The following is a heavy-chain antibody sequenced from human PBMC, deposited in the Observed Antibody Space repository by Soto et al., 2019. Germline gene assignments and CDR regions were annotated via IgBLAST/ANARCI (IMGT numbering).Heavy chain of an antibody. CDR3: ARDSSAEAGRSFDY. J-gene: IGHJ4*02. CDR1: GFTFSSYS. Sequence: EVQLVESGGGLVQPGGSLRLSCAASGFTFSSYSMNWVRQAPGKGLEWVSYISSSSSTIYYADSVKGRFTISRDNAKNSLYLQMNSLRAEDTAVYYCARDSSAEAGRSFDYWGQGTLVTVSS. D-gene: IGHD6-13*01. CDR2: ISSSSSTI. V-gene: IGHV3-48*01.